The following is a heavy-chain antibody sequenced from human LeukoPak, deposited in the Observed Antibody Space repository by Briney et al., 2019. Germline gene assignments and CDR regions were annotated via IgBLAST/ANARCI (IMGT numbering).Heavy chain of an antibody. CDR3: ARGEQWPLYYFDY. CDR1: GFTFSGYG. V-gene: IGHV3-48*04. J-gene: IGHJ4*02. Sequence: GGSLRLSCAASGFTFSGYGMHWVRQAPGKGLEWVSYISSSGSTIYYADSVKGRFTISRDNAKNSLYLQMNSLRAEDTAVYYCARGEQWPLYYFDYWGQGTLVTVSS. D-gene: IGHD6-19*01. CDR2: ISSSGSTI.